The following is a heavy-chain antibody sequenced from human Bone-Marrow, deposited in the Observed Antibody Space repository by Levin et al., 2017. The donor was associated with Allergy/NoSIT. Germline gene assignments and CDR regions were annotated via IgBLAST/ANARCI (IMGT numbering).Heavy chain of an antibody. CDR3: ARESGQLGYYNYYGMDV. CDR1: GFTISDYY. CDR2: IRSSSSYT. D-gene: IGHD6-13*01. J-gene: IGHJ6*02. V-gene: IGHV3-11*05. Sequence: GGSLRLSCAASGFTISDYYMSWIRQAPGKGLEWVSYIRSSSSYTNHADFVEGRFTISRDNAKNSLFLQMNSLRAEATAVYYCARESGQLGYYNYYGMDVWGQGTTVTVSS.